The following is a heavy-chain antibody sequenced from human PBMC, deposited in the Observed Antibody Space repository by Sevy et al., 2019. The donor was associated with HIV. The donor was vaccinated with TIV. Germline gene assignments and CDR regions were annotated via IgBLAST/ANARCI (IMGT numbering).Heavy chain of an antibody. J-gene: IGHJ4*02. Sequence: SETLSLTCTVSSGSINRGNYYWSWIRQPAGKGLEWVGHIYTSGSTNYNPSLKSRVTMSVDTSKNQFSLNVGSLTAADTATYYCARGVPVPGGFDCWGQGTLVTVSS. D-gene: IGHD6-19*01. V-gene: IGHV4-61*09. CDR2: IYTSGST. CDR3: ARGVPVPGGFDC. CDR1: SGSINRGNYY.